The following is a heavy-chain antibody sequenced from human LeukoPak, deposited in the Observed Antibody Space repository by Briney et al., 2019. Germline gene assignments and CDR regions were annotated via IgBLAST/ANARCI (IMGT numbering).Heavy chain of an antibody. CDR3: ARDLSRSTIFGVVIYYYGMDV. J-gene: IGHJ6*02. D-gene: IGHD3-3*01. V-gene: IGHV1-2*06. CDR1: GYTFTGYY. CDR2: INPNSGGT. Sequence: ASVKVSCKASGYTFTGYYMHWVRQAPGQGLEWMGRINPNSGGTNYAQKFQGRVTMTRDTSISTAYMELSRLRSDDTAVYYCARDLSRSTIFGVVIYYYGMDVWGQGTTATVSS.